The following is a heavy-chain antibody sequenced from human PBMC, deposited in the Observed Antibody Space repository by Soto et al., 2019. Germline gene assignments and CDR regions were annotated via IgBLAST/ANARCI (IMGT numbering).Heavy chain of an antibody. CDR2: IYSRGDT. Sequence: PSETLSLTCSVSGGSMRSYYWNWLRQPAGKGLEWIGRIYSRGDTNYNPSVKSRVTMSVDTSKNEFSLKLSSVTAADTAVYYCAKRGGTPPTGMDVWGQGTTVTVSS. J-gene: IGHJ6*02. D-gene: IGHD1-26*01. V-gene: IGHV4-4*07. CDR1: GGSMRSYY. CDR3: AKRGGTPPTGMDV.